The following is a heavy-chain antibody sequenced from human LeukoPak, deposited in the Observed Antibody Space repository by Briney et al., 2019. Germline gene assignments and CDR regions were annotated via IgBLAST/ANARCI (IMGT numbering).Heavy chain of an antibody. Sequence: NPSETPSLTCTVSGGSISSYYWSWIRQPPGKGLEWIGYIYYSGSTNYNPSLKSRVTISVDTSKNQFSLKLSSVTAADTAVYYCARSYRWAFDYWGQGTLVTVSS. J-gene: IGHJ4*02. D-gene: IGHD1-26*01. V-gene: IGHV4-59*08. CDR1: GGSISSYY. CDR3: ARSYRWAFDY. CDR2: IYYSGST.